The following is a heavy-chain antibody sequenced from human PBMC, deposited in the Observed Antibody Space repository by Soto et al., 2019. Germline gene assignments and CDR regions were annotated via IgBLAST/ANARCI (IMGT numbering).Heavy chain of an antibody. J-gene: IGHJ4*02. CDR3: ARARGSSGSPLDY. Sequence: KTSETLSLTCTVSGGSISSGDYYWSWIRQPPGKGLEWIGYIYYSGSTYYNPSLKSRVTISVDTSKNQFSLKLSSVTAADTAVYYCARARGSSGSPLDYWGQGTLVTVSS. D-gene: IGHD3-22*01. V-gene: IGHV4-30-4*01. CDR2: IYYSGST. CDR1: GGSISSGDYY.